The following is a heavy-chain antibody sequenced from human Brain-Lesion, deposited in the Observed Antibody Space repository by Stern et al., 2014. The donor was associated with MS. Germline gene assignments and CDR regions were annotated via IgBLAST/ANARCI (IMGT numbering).Heavy chain of an antibody. V-gene: IGHV1-24*01. J-gene: IGHJ6*02. Sequence: VQLLESGAEVKKPGASVKVSCKVSGYTLTELSMHWVRQAPGKGLEWMGGFDPEAGEIIYAQKFQGRVTMTEDTSTDTAYMELSSLRSEDTAVYYCATDRDDFRSGYSAPTKGYGLDVWGQGTTVTVTS. D-gene: IGHD3-3*01. CDR1: GYTLTELS. CDR3: ATDRDDFRSGYSAPTKGYGLDV. CDR2: FDPEAGEI.